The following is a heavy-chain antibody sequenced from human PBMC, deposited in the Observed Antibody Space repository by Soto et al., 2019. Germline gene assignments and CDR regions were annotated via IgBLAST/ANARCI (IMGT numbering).Heavy chain of an antibody. CDR1: GGTFSSYT. V-gene: IGHV1-69*04. Sequence: GASVKVSCKASGGTFSSYTISWVRQAPGQGLEWMGRIIPILGITNYAQKFQGRVTITADKSTSTAYMELSSLRSEDTAVYYCARDSCSSTSCYAFFWFDPWGQGTLVTVSS. D-gene: IGHD2-2*01. J-gene: IGHJ5*02. CDR3: ARDSCSSTSCYAFFWFDP. CDR2: IIPILGIT.